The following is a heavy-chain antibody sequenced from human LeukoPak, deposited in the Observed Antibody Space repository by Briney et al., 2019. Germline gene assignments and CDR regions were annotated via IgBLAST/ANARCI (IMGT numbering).Heavy chain of an antibody. D-gene: IGHD2-2*01. Sequence: GGSLRLSCAASGFRFSYFGMHWVRQTPGKGLEWVAFIRFDGVDKYYADSVKGRFRISGDDSKNTLYLQMNSLRAEDTALYYCAKDSHRYCSSTSCYAFDIWGQGTMVTVSS. CDR3: AKDSHRYCSSTSCYAFDI. V-gene: IGHV3-30*02. CDR1: GFRFSYFG. J-gene: IGHJ3*02. CDR2: IRFDGVDK.